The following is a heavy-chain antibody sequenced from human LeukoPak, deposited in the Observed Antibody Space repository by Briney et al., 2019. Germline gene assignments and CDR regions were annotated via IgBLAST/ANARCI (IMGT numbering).Heavy chain of an antibody. J-gene: IGHJ6*02. D-gene: IGHD6-19*01. CDR1: GGSISSSSYY. V-gene: IGHV4-39*07. CDR3: AREQDSSGWYTYYYYYYGMDV. CDR2: IYYSGST. Sequence: SETLSLTCTVSGGSISSSSYYWGWIRQPPGKGLEWIGSIYYSGSTYYNPSLKSRVTISVDTSKNQFSLKLSSVTAADTAVYYCAREQDSSGWYTYYYYYYGMDVWGQGTTVTVSS.